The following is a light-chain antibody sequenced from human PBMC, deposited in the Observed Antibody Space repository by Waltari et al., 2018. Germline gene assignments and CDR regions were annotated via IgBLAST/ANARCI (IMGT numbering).Light chain of an antibody. CDR3: HQYTNFPLT. J-gene: IGKJ4*01. CDR1: QSISAW. V-gene: IGKV1-5*01. Sequence: DIQMTQSPSTLSASVGDRVTITFRASQSISAWLAWYQLRPGKAPKLLISDASILERGVPSRFSGSGSGTESTLTINSLQPDDFATYYCHQYTNFPLTFGGGTTVEIK. CDR2: DAS.